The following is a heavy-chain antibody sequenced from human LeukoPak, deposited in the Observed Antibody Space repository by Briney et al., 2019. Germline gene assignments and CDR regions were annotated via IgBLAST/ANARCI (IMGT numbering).Heavy chain of an antibody. V-gene: IGHV4-59*08. J-gene: IGHJ4*02. CDR3: ARLPRYCSSTSCPFDY. Sequence: PSETLSLTCTVSGGSISGYYWAWVRQPPGKRLEWVGYIYYSGTTYYNPSLKSRVTISVDTSKTQFSLKLSSVTAADTAVYYCARLPRYCSSTSCPFDYWGQGTLVTVSS. D-gene: IGHD2-2*01. CDR2: IYYSGTT. CDR1: GGSISGYY.